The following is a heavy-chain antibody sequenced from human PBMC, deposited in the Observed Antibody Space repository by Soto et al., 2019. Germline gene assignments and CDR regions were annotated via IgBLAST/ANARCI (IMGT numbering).Heavy chain of an antibody. CDR1: GFTFSTYA. V-gene: IGHV3-23*01. Sequence: GGSLRLSCAASGFTFSTYAMSWVRQAPGKGLEWVSGISGSGGSTYYADAVKGRFTISRDNSKNTLYLQMNSLRAEDSAAYYCVKRFYFDGIGDYYDPRYFDFWGQGALVTVSS. J-gene: IGHJ4*02. CDR3: VKRFYFDGIGDYYDPRYFDF. D-gene: IGHD3-22*01. CDR2: ISGSGGST.